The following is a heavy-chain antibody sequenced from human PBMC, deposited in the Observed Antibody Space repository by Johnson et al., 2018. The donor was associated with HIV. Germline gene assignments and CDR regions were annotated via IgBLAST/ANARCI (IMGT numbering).Heavy chain of an antibody. Sequence: QVQLVESGGGVVQPGRSLRLSCAASGFTFSNYGMHWVRQAPGKGLEWVAVITFEGSDKYYADSVKGRVTISRDDSKNTLYLRLNSLRPEDSAVYYCAKDVSVVTPSVSFDIWGQGTMVTVSS. V-gene: IGHV3-30*18. CDR2: ITFEGSDK. CDR3: AKDVSVVTPSVSFDI. J-gene: IGHJ3*02. CDR1: GFTFSNYG. D-gene: IGHD4-23*01.